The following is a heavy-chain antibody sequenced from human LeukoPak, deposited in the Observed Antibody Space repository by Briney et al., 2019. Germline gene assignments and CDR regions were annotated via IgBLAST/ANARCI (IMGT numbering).Heavy chain of an antibody. V-gene: IGHV4-31*03. CDR1: GGSISSGGYC. D-gene: IGHD2-21*02. J-gene: IGHJ4*02. CDR2: IYYSGST. CDR3: ARFAYCGGHCWYYFDY. Sequence: SETLSLTCTVSGGSISSGGYCWSWIRQHPGKGLEWIGYIYYSGSTYYNPSLKSRVTISVDTSKNQFSLKLSSVTAADTAVYYCARFAYCGGHCWYYFDYWGQGSLVTVSS.